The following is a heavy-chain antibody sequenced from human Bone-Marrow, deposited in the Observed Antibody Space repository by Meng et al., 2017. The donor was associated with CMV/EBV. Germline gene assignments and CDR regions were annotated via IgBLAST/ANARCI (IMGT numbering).Heavy chain of an antibody. J-gene: IGHJ4*02. CDR1: FTFTSLG. CDR3: AKIDFRSGYPTRYIDY. Sequence: FTFTSLGMHWFRHAPGKGLEWVALISSDGRDKFYTDSVKGRFAISRDNSKNTLSLQMNSLRPEDTAVYYCAKIDFRSGYPTRYIDYWGRGTLVTVSS. V-gene: IGHV3-30*18. D-gene: IGHD3-3*01. CDR2: ISSDGRDK.